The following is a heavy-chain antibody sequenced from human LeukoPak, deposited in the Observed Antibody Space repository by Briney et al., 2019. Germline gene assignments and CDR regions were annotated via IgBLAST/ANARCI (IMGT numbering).Heavy chain of an antibody. J-gene: IGHJ3*02. CDR3: ARLSMIDTFDI. D-gene: IGHD3-22*01. CDR2: IYPGDSDT. Sequence: GESLKISCKGSGYSFTSYWIGWVRQMPGKGLEWMAIIYPGDSDTKYSPSLQDQVTISADKSINTAYLHWRSLKASDTAMYYCARLSMIDTFDIWGLGTVVTVSS. V-gene: IGHV5-51*01. CDR1: GYSFTSYW.